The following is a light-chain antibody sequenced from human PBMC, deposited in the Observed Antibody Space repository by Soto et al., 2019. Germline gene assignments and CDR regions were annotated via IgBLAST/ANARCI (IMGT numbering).Light chain of an antibody. CDR3: SSYTSSSIVV. Sequence: QSALTQPASVSGSPGQSITISCTGTSSDVGGYNYVSWYQQHPGKAPKLMIYEVSNRPSGVSNRFSGSKSGNTASLTISGLQTEDEADHYCSSYTSSSIVVFGGGTKVTVL. CDR2: EVS. J-gene: IGLJ2*01. CDR1: SSDVGGYNY. V-gene: IGLV2-14*01.